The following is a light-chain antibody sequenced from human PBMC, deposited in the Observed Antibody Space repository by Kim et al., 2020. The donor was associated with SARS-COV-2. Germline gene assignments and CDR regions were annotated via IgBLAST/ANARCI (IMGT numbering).Light chain of an antibody. CDR1: QDFCDY. J-gene: IGKJ1*01. V-gene: IGKV1-16*01. CDR3: QQYKFYQWT. CDR2: AAS. Sequence: ASVGDIVTITCRASQDFCDYLAWFQQKPGKAPKSLIYAASRLQSGVPSRFSGSGSGTEFTLTISNLQPEDFATYYCQQYKFYQWTFGQGTKVDIK.